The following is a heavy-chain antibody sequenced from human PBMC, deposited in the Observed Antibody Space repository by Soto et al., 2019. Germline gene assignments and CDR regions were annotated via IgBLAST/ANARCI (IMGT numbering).Heavy chain of an antibody. Sequence: QITLKESGPALVKPTQTLTLTCTFSGFSLSNTGMTVGGNRQPPGKALEWLALIYWHDDKRYNPSLKNRLTSAKDTSKNHVVLTLPNVGPVDTATYYCARSRFEILTGPFDSWGQGTLVTVSS. J-gene: IGHJ5*01. CDR1: GFSLSNTGMT. CDR2: IYWHDDK. V-gene: IGHV2-5*01. CDR3: ARSRFEILTGPFDS. D-gene: IGHD3-9*01.